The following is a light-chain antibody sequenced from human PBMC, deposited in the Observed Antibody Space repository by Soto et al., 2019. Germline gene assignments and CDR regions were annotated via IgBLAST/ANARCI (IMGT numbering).Light chain of an antibody. J-gene: IGLJ1*01. CDR1: SSDVGGYNY. Sequence: QSVLTQPASVSGSPGQSITISCTGTSSDVGGYNYVSWYQQHPGKAPKLMIYDVSNRPSGVSNRFSGSKSGNTASLTISGLQAEDEADYYCSSYTSSSPFGTGTKVTV. CDR3: SSYTSSSP. CDR2: DVS. V-gene: IGLV2-14*01.